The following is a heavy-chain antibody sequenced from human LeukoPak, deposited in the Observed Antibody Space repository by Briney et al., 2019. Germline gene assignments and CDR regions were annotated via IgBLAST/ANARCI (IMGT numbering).Heavy chain of an antibody. J-gene: IGHJ4*02. Sequence: SETLSLTCTVSGGSISSSSYYWGWIRQPPGKGLEWIGSIYYSGSTYYNPSLKSRVTISVDTSKNQFSLKLSSVTAADTAVYYCARHGDFDYSLDYWGQGTLVTVSS. CDR1: GGSISSSSYY. CDR3: ARHGDFDYSLDY. V-gene: IGHV4-39*01. D-gene: IGHD4-11*01. CDR2: IYYSGST.